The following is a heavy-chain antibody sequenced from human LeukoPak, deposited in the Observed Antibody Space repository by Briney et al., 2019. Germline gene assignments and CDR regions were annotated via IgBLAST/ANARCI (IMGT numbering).Heavy chain of an antibody. V-gene: IGHV3-23*01. Sequence: GGSLRLSCAASRFTFSTYGMSWVRQAPGKGLEWVSSISGGGGSTYYADSVKGRFTISRDNSKNTLYLQMNSLRAEDTAVYYCAKSSYYDSSGYYREYYFDYWGQGTLVTVSS. D-gene: IGHD3-22*01. CDR1: RFTFSTYG. CDR2: ISGGGGST. CDR3: AKSSYYDSSGYYREYYFDY. J-gene: IGHJ4*02.